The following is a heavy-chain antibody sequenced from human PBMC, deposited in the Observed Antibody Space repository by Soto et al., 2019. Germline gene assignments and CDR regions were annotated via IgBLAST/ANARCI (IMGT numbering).Heavy chain of an antibody. Sequence: EVQLVESGGGLVTPGGSLRLSCAASGFTLSGYIMNWVRQAPGKGLEWVSSISGSSSYIYYTDSVKGRFTISRDNAKNSLFLQVSSLRAEDTAVYYCARGPGYCSATSCYFYFDDWGQGTLVTVSS. CDR2: ISGSSSYI. D-gene: IGHD2-2*01. V-gene: IGHV3-21*01. J-gene: IGHJ4*02. CDR1: GFTLSGYI. CDR3: ARGPGYCSATSCYFYFDD.